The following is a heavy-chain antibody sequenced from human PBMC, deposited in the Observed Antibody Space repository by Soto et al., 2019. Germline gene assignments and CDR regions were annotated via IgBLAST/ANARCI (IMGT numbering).Heavy chain of an antibody. V-gene: IGHV3-23*01. D-gene: IGHD3-22*01. Sequence: EVQLLESGGGLVQPGGSLSLSCAASGFTFSSYAMTWVRQAPGKGLEWVSTISGSGGYTYYADSLTGRFTISRDNFRNTLYLQMSSLRAEDTAVYYCQGSRDNSGYFRDYTIDYWGQGTLVTVSS. CDR2: ISGSGGYT. CDR1: GFTFSSYA. J-gene: IGHJ4*02. CDR3: QGSRDNSGYFRDYTIDY.